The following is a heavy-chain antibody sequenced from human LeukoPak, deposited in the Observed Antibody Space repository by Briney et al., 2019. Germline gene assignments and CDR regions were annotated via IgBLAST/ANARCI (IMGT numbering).Heavy chain of an antibody. CDR3: ARSSAAAAPDYYYYYYMDV. CDR2: IYYSGST. CDR1: GASISSYY. Sequence: PSETLSLTCTVSGASISSYYWSWIRQPPGKSLEWIGYIYYSGSTNYNPSLKSRVTISVDTSKNQFSLKLSSVTAADTAVYYCARSSAAAAPDYYYYYYMDVWGKGTTVTVSS. V-gene: IGHV4-59*01. J-gene: IGHJ6*03. D-gene: IGHD6-13*01.